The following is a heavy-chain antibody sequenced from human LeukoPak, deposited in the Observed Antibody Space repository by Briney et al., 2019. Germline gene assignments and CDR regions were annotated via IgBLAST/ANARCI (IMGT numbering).Heavy chain of an antibody. CDR2: IWYDGSNK. Sequence: GGSLRLSCAASGFTFSSYGMHWVRQAPGKGLEWVAVIWYDGSNKYYADSVKGRFTISRDNSKNTLYLQMNSLRAEDTAVYYCAKSAWIQLRPLDYWGQGTLVTVSS. D-gene: IGHD5-18*01. V-gene: IGHV3-30*02. J-gene: IGHJ4*02. CDR3: AKSAWIQLRPLDY. CDR1: GFTFSSYG.